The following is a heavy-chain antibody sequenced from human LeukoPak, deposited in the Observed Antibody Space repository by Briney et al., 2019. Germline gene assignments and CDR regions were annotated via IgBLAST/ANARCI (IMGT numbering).Heavy chain of an antibody. Sequence: PGGSLRLSCAASGFTFSSYWMSWVRQAPGKGLEWVAIIKEDGSLKFYVDSVKGRFTTSRDNAKNSLYLQMNSLRADDTAVYYCAKDVRETPRAYFDYWGQGALVTVSS. V-gene: IGHV3-7*03. CDR2: IKEDGSLK. J-gene: IGHJ4*02. CDR1: GFTFSSYW. CDR3: AKDVRETPRAYFDY.